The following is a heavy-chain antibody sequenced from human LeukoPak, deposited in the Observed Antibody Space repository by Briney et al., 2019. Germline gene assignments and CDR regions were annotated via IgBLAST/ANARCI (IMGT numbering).Heavy chain of an antibody. J-gene: IGHJ6*02. V-gene: IGHV3-30*18. D-gene: IGHD1-26*01. CDR3: AKDRIVGTNYLGYGMDV. CDR1: GFTFSSYG. Sequence: GRSLRLSCAASGFTFSSYGMHWVRQAPGKGLEWVAVISYDGSNKYYADSVKGRFTISRDNAKNSLYLQMNSLRAEDTAVYYCAKDRIVGTNYLGYGMDVWGQGTTVTVSS. CDR2: ISYDGSNK.